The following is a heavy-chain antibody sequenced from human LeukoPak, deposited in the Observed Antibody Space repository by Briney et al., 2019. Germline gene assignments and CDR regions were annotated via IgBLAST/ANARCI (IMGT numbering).Heavy chain of an antibody. J-gene: IGHJ3*02. D-gene: IGHD3-22*01. CDR1: GYSFTSYW. V-gene: IGHV5-51*01. CDR2: IYPGDSDT. CDR3: ARQGRYDSSGYYPDAFDI. Sequence: GESLQISCKGSGYSFTSYWIGWVRQMPGKGLEWMGIIYPGDSDTRYSPSFQGQVTISADKSISTAYLQWSSLKASDTAMYYCARQGRYDSSGYYPDAFDIWGQGTMVTVSS.